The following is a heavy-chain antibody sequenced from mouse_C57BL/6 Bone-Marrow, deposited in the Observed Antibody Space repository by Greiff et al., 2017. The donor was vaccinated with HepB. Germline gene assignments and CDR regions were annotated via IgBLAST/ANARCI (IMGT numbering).Heavy chain of an antibody. CDR3: EAFLFGLRRLVPY. Sequence: EVKLVESGPELVKPGASVKMSCKASGYTFTDYNMHWVKQSHGKSLEWIGYINPNNGGTSYNQKFKGKATLTVNKSSSTAYMELRSLTSEDSAVYYCEAFLFGLRRLVPYWGQGTLVTVSA. V-gene: IGHV1-22*01. CDR2: INPNNGGT. CDR1: GYTFTDYN. D-gene: IGHD2-2*01. J-gene: IGHJ3*01.